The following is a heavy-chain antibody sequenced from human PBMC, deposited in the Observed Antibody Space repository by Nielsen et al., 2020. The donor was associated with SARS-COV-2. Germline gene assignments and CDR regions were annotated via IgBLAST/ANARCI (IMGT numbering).Heavy chain of an antibody. J-gene: IGHJ4*02. CDR1: GFTFSSYG. D-gene: IGHD3-10*01. V-gene: IGHV3-33*05. CDR2: ISYDGSNK. CDR3: AKSGRWFGELLFLDY. Sequence: GGSLRLSCAASGFTFSSYGMHWVRQAPGKGLEWVAVISYDGSNKYYADSVKGRFTISRDNSKNTLYLQMNSLRAEDTAVYYCAKSGRWFGELLFLDYWGQGTLVTVSS.